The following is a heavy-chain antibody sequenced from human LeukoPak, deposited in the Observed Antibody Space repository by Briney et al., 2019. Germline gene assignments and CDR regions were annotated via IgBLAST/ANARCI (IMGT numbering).Heavy chain of an antibody. CDR3: ARFVPNYYDSSGYYFDY. V-gene: IGHV4-38-2*02. Sequence: SETLSLTCTVSGYSISSGYYWGWIRQPPGKGLEWIGSIYHSGSTYYNPSLKSRVTISVDTSKNQFSLKLSSVTAADTAVYYCARFVPNYYDSSGYYFDYWGQGTLVTVSS. D-gene: IGHD3-22*01. CDR1: GYSISSGYY. J-gene: IGHJ4*02. CDR2: IYHSGST.